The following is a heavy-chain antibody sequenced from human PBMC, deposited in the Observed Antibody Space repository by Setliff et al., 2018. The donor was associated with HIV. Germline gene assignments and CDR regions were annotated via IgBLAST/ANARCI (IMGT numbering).Heavy chain of an antibody. D-gene: IGHD6-19*01. CDR3: ASGSSGWYSGFDY. CDR1: GGTFSSHA. Sequence: GASVKVSCKASGGTFSSHAISWVRQAPGQGLEWMGGIIPILGIANYAQKFQGRVTITADKSTSTAYMELRSLRSDDTAVYYCASGSSGWYSGFDYWGQGTLVTVSS. V-gene: IGHV1-69*10. CDR2: IIPILGIA. J-gene: IGHJ4*02.